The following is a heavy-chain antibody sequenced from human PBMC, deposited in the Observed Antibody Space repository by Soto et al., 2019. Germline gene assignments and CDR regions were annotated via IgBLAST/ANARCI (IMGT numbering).Heavy chain of an antibody. CDR1: GFTFSSYT. J-gene: IGHJ5*02. CDR2: ISSSSSYI. V-gene: IGHV3-21*01. D-gene: IGHD2-2*01. CDR3: ARGGFCSSTSCYLLPFDP. Sequence: EAQLVESGGGLVKPGGSLRLSCAASGFTFSSYTMNWVRQAPGKGLEWVSSISSSSSYIYYADSVKGRFTISRDNAENSLYLQMNSLRAEDTAVYYCARGGFCSSTSCYLLPFDPRGQGTLVTVSS.